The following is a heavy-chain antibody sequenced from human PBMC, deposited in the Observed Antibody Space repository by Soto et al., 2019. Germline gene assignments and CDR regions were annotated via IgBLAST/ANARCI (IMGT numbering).Heavy chain of an antibody. CDR1: GYDFSSYW. V-gene: IGHV5-51*01. Sequence: GEALKISCKGSGYDFSSYWIAWVRQMPGKGLEWMGMIYPGDSDTKYSPSFQGRVTVSADRSTNTAYLHWGSLTASDTARYFCARREKWHYFEYWGQRSLVTASS. D-gene: IGHD5-12*01. CDR2: IYPGDSDT. J-gene: IGHJ4*02. CDR3: ARREKWHYFEY.